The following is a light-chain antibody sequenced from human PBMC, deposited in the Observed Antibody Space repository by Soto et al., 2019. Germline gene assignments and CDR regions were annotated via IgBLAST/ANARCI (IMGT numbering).Light chain of an antibody. CDR2: AAS. CDR3: QQLNSYPIT. J-gene: IGKJ5*01. Sequence: DIQLTQSPSFLSASVGDRVTITCRASQGISSYLAWYQQKPGKAPKFLIYAASTLQSGVPSRFSGSGSGTEFTLTIISLQPEDFATYYCQQLNSYPITFGQGTRLEIK. CDR1: QGISSY. V-gene: IGKV1-9*01.